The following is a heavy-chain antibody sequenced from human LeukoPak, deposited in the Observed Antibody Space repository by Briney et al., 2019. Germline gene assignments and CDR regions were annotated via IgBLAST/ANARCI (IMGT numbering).Heavy chain of an antibody. Sequence: GSLRLSCAASGFTFSSYAMSWVRQALGKGLEWVSAISGSAGSTYYADSVKGRFTISRDNSKNTLYLQMNSLRAEDTAVYYCAKDTGYSSSWSLGGAMWFDPWGQGTLVTVSS. CDR3: AKDTGYSSSWSLGGAMWFDP. CDR1: GFTFSSYA. CDR2: ISGSAGST. V-gene: IGHV3-23*01. J-gene: IGHJ5*02. D-gene: IGHD6-13*01.